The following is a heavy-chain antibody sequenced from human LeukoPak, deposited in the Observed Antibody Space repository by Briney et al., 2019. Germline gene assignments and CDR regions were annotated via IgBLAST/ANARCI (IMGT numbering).Heavy chain of an antibody. CDR3: ARDGEGGYPVDY. D-gene: IGHD3-10*01. Sequence: PGGSLRLSCAASGFTFSRYWMHWVRQAPGKGLVWVSRIDSDGSSTTYAGSVKGRFTISRDNAKNTLYLQMNSLRVEDTAVYYCARDGEGGYPVDYWGQGTLVTVSS. CDR1: GFTFSRYW. CDR2: IDSDGSST. J-gene: IGHJ4*02. V-gene: IGHV3-74*01.